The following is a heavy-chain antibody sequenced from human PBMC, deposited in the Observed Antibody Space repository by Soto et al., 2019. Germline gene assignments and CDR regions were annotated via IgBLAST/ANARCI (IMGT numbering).Heavy chain of an antibody. D-gene: IGHD1-7*01. CDR3: ARVFRLTGTRSGVFDP. CDR2: ISAYNGNT. V-gene: IGHV1-18*04. CDR1: GYTFTSYG. J-gene: IGHJ5*02. Sequence: ASVKVSCKASGYTFTSYGISWVRQAPGQGLEWMGWISAYNGNTNYAQKLQGRVTMTTDTSTSTAYMELRSLRSDDTAVYYCARVFRLTGTRSGVFDPWGQGTLVTVSS.